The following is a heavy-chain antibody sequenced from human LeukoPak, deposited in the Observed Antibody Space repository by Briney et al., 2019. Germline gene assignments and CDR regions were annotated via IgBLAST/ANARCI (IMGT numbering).Heavy chain of an antibody. CDR2: INAGNGNT. V-gene: IGHV1-3*01. CDR3: ARDLRGLDAFDI. CDR1: GYTFTSYA. D-gene: IGHD3-16*01. Sequence: GASVKVSCKASGYTFTSYAMHWVRQAPGQGLEWMGWINAGNGNTKYSQKFQGRVTITADESTSTAYMELSSLRSEDTAVYYCARDLRGLDAFDIWGQGTMVTVSS. J-gene: IGHJ3*02.